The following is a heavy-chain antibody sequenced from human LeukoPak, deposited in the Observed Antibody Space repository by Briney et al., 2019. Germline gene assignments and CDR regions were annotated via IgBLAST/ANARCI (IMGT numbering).Heavy chain of an antibody. CDR1: GFTFSSYE. D-gene: IGHD3-10*02. Sequence: PGGSLRLSCAASGFTFSSYEMNWVRQAPGKGLEWVSYISSSGSTIYYADSVKGRFTISRDNAKNSLYLQMNSPRAEDTAVYYYAELGITMIGGVWGKGTTVTISS. J-gene: IGHJ6*04. CDR2: ISSSGSTI. CDR3: AELGITMIGGV. V-gene: IGHV3-48*03.